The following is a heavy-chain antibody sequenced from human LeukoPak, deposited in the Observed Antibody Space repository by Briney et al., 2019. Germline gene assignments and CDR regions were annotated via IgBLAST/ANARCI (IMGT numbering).Heavy chain of an antibody. CDR1: GFTFSSYG. CDR2: ISYDGSNK. V-gene: IGHV3-30*18. J-gene: IGHJ6*02. CDR3: AKGHSLRYFDWLLSPYGMDV. D-gene: IGHD3-9*01. Sequence: GGSLRLSCAASGFTFSSYGMHWVRQAPGKGLEWVAVISYDGSNKYYADSVKGRFTISRDNSKKTLYLQMNSLRAEDTAVYYCAKGHSLRYFDWLLSPYGMDVWGQGTTVTVSS.